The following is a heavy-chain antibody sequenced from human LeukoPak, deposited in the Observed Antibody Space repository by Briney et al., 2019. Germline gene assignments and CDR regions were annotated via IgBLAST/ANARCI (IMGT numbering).Heavy chain of an antibody. Sequence: PGSSQRLSRAASGFNFNDSGLLWVRQAPAKGLEGVADIWYDGSEKQYADSVKGRLTIPRDNSKNTLYLEINSVSSDDTAVYYRASDGYLVSGIPFDCWGQGALVCVS. CDR3: ASDGYLVSGIPFDC. CDR2: IWYDGSEK. CDR1: GFNFNDSG. V-gene: IGHV3-33*01. J-gene: IGHJ4*02. D-gene: IGHD3-10*01.